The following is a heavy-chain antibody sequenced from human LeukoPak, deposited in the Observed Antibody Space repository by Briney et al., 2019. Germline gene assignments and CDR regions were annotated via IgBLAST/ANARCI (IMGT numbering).Heavy chain of an antibody. CDR1: GFTVSDYY. J-gene: IGHJ4*02. CDR2: IYSGGTT. CDR3: TRVTPYSSGWRPFDC. D-gene: IGHD6-19*01. V-gene: IGHV3-66*01. Sequence: GGSLRLSCAASGFTVSDYYMTWVRQTPGMGFEWVSVIYSGGTTYYADSVKGRFTISRDNSKNTLYLQMNSLRAEDTAVYYCTRVTPYSSGWRPFDCWGQGTLATVSS.